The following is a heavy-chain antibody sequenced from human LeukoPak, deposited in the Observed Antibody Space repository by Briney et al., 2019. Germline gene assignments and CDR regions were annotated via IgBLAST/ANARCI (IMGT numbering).Heavy chain of an antibody. J-gene: IGHJ4*02. CDR1: VYTFTNYA. CDR2: INPYNGYT. V-gene: IGHV1-18*01. CDR3: ARLTQFQFRWIGY. D-gene: IGHD3-16*01. Sequence: GASVKVSCKTSVYTFTNYAITWVRQAPGQGLEWMGWINPYNGYTQVVQKFQGRVTMTTDTSTSTAYMEVRSLRPDDTAMYYCARLTQFQFRWIGYWGQGTLVTVSS.